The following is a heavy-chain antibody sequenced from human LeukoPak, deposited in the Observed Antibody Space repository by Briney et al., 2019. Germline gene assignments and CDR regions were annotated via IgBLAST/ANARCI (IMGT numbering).Heavy chain of an antibody. CDR3: ARALYSSLHWFDP. D-gene: IGHD6-13*01. Sequence: SETLSLTCTVSGGSISSYYWSWIRQRAGKGLEWIGRIYTSGSTNYNPSLKSRVTMSVDTSKTQFSLKLSSVTAADTAVSYRARALYSSLHWFDPWGQGTLVTVSS. J-gene: IGHJ5*02. V-gene: IGHV4-4*07. CDR1: GGSISSYY. CDR2: IYTSGST.